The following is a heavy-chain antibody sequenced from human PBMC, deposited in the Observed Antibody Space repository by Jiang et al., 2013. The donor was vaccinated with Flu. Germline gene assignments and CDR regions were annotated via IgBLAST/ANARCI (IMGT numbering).Heavy chain of an antibody. CDR2: IYGGDSDA. CDR1: GYSFSSYW. D-gene: IGHD2/OR15-2a*01. V-gene: IGHV5-51*01. Sequence: AEVKKPGESLKISCKTSGYSFSSYWIAWVRQMPGKGLEWMGIIYGGDSDARYSPSFQGQVTISADKSTSTAYLQWSSLKASDTAMYYCARHAYFFKYGMDVWGKGTTVTVSS. J-gene: IGHJ6*04. CDR3: ARHAYFFKYGMDV.